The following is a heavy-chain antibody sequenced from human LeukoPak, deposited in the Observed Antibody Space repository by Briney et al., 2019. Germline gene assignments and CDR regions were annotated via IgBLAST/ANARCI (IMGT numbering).Heavy chain of an antibody. Sequence: SETLSLTCTVSGGSISSYYRSWIRQPPGKGLEWIGYIYYSGSTNYNPSLKSRVTISVDTSKNQFSLKLSSVTAADTAVYYCARDGGWFDFDYWGQGTLVTVSS. J-gene: IGHJ4*02. CDR1: GGSISSYY. CDR2: IYYSGST. D-gene: IGHD3-10*01. V-gene: IGHV4-59*01. CDR3: ARDGGWFDFDY.